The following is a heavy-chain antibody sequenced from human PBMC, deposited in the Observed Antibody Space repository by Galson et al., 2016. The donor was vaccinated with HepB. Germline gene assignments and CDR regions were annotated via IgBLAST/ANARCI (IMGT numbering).Heavy chain of an antibody. CDR1: GASISDSNW. D-gene: IGHD2-2*01. V-gene: IGHV4-4*02. J-gene: IGHJ5*02. Sequence: SETLSLTCAVSGASISDSNWWTWVRQVPGKGLEWIGEIYHTGTSNNNPFLSSRFTLSVDKSRNQLSLNVTSVTAADTAVYYCARASVIPGARMIFDPWGQGTLVTVSS. CDR2: IYHTGTS. CDR3: ARASVIPGARMIFDP.